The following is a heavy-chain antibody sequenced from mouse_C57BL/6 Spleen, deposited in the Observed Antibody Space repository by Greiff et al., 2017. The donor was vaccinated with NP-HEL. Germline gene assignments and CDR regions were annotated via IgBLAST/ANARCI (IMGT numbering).Heavy chain of an antibody. V-gene: IGHV1-26*01. J-gene: IGHJ2*01. D-gene: IGHD4-1*01. CDR2: INPNNGGT. CDR3: ASRNWDENY. Sequence: VQLQQSGPELVKPGASVKISCKASGYTFTDYYMNWVKQSHGKSLEWIGDINPNNGGTSYNQKFKGKATLTVDKSSSTAYMELRSLTSEDSAVYYCASRNWDENYWGQGTTLTVSS. CDR1: GYTFTDYY.